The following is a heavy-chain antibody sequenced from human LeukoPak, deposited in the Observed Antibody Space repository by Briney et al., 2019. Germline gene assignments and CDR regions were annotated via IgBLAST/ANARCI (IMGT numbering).Heavy chain of an antibody. Sequence: GGSLRLSCAASGFTFSSYWMSWVRQAPGKGLEWVANIKQDGSEKYYVDSVKGRFTISRDNAKNSLYLQMNSLRAEDTAVYYCARELAYSMIVVMGFDFWGQGTLVTVSS. J-gene: IGHJ4*02. CDR1: GFTFSSYW. D-gene: IGHD3-22*01. CDR2: IKQDGSEK. V-gene: IGHV3-7*01. CDR3: ARELAYSMIVVMGFDF.